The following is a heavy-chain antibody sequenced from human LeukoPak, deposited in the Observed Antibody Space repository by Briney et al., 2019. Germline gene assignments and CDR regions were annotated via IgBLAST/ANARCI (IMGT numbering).Heavy chain of an antibody. D-gene: IGHD5-18*01. J-gene: IGHJ4*02. CDR1: GFTFSSYS. Sequence: GGSLRLSCAASGFTFSSYSMNWVRQAPGKGLEWVSSISSSSSYIYYADSVKGRFTISRDNAKNSLYLQMNSLRAEDTALYYCAKLLTVDTSMVTIDYWGQGTPVTVSS. CDR2: ISSSSSYI. V-gene: IGHV3-21*04. CDR3: AKLLTVDTSMVTIDY.